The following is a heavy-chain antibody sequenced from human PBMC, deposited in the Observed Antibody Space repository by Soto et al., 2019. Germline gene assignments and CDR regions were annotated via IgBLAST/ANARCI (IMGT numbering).Heavy chain of an antibody. CDR2: ISSSSFSI. V-gene: IGHV3-21*01. J-gene: IGHJ6*02. Sequence: GGPLRLSCAASGFTFSSYSMNWVRQAPGKGLEWVSSISSSSFSINYADSVKGRFSISRDDAQNSLHLQMNNLRAEDTAVYYCARNESSNIYGMDVWGQGTTVTVSS. CDR3: ARNESSNIYGMDV. D-gene: IGHD6-6*01. CDR1: GFTFSSYS.